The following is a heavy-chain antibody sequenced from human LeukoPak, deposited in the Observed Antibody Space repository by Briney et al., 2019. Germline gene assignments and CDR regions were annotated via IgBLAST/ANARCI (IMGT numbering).Heavy chain of an antibody. J-gene: IGHJ3*02. Sequence: ASVKVSCKASGYTFTTYGIDWVRQAPGQGLEWMEWASAYNGHTNYAQKFQGRVTMTTDTSTSTTYMKLMSLRSDDTAVYYCASTQRIADAFDIWGQGTTVTVSS. CDR2: ASAYNGHT. D-gene: IGHD2-15*01. CDR1: GYTFTTYG. V-gene: IGHV1-18*01. CDR3: ASTQRIADAFDI.